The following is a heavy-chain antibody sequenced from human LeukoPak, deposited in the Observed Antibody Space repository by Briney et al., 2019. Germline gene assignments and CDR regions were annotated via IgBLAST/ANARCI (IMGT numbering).Heavy chain of an antibody. Sequence: GGSLRLSCAASGFTFSQHGMHWVRQAPGKGLEWMAFIENDGSPKYLADSVKGRFTISRDNSKNTLYLQINSLGAEDTAVYYCARAPNSSDYSAGYWYFDLWGRGTLVTVSS. J-gene: IGHJ2*01. CDR2: IENDGSPK. D-gene: IGHD3-22*01. V-gene: IGHV3-30*12. CDR3: ARAPNSSDYSAGYWYFDL. CDR1: GFTFSQHG.